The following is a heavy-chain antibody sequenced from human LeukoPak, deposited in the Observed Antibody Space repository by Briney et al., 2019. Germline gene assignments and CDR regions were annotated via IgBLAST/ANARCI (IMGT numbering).Heavy chain of an antibody. CDR3: ASLIVGATPPHYFDY. V-gene: IGHV5-51*01. D-gene: IGHD1-26*01. J-gene: IGHJ4*02. CDR2: IYPGDPDT. Sequence: GESLKISCKGSGYSFTSYWIGWVRQMPGKGLERMGIIYPGDPDTRYSPSFQGQVTISTDKSISTAYLQWSSLKASDTAMYYCASLIVGATPPHYFDYWGQGTLVTVSS. CDR1: GYSFTSYW.